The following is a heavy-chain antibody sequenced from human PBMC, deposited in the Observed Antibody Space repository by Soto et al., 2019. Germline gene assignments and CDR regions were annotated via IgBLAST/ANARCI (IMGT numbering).Heavy chain of an antibody. CDR2: IYYSGST. CDR3: ARGHEIFGPSRD. J-gene: IGHJ4*02. D-gene: IGHD3-10*01. V-gene: IGHV4-59*01. CDR1: GGSISSYY. Sequence: SETLSLTCTVSGGSISSYYWSWIRQPPGKGLEWIGYIYYSGSTNYNPSLKSRVTISVDTSKNQFSLKLSSVTAADTAVYYCARGHEIFGPSRDWGQGTLVTVSS.